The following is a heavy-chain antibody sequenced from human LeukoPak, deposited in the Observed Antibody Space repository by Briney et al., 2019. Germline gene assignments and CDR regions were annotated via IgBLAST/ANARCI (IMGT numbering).Heavy chain of an antibody. J-gene: IGHJ6*02. CDR3: ARGRYCSSTSCYRDYYYGMDV. V-gene: IGHV1-69*04. CDR1: GGTFSSYA. CDR2: IIPIFGIA. D-gene: IGHD2-2*02. Sequence: SVKVSCKASGGTFSSYAISWVRQAPGQGLEWMGRIIPIFGIANYAQKFQGRVTITADKSTSTAYMELSSLRSEDTAVYYCARGRYCSSTSCYRDYYYGMDVWGQGTTVTVS.